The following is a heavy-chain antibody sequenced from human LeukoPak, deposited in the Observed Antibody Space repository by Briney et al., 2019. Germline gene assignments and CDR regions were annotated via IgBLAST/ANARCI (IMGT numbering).Heavy chain of an antibody. J-gene: IGHJ5*02. Sequence: PGGSLRLSCAASGFTFSSHSMNWVRQAPGKGLEWLSYIRGGSDVKQYADSVKGRFTISRDNARNSLYLQMNSLRHEDTAVYYCASRPAAAGGWFDPWGQGTLVTVSS. D-gene: IGHD6-13*01. CDR1: GFTFSSHS. V-gene: IGHV3-48*02. CDR3: ASRPAAAGGWFDP. CDR2: IRGGSDVK.